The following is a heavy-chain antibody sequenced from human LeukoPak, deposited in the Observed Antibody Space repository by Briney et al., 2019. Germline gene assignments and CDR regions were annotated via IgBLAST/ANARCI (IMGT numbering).Heavy chain of an antibody. CDR2: INHSGST. D-gene: IGHD6-6*01. Sequence: SETLPLTCAVYGGSFSGYYWSWIRQPPGKGLEWIGEINHSGSTNYNPSLKSRVTISVDTSKNQFSLKLSSVTAADTAVYYCAREYSSSRWGWFDPWGQGTLVTVSS. CDR3: AREYSSSRWGWFDP. J-gene: IGHJ5*02. V-gene: IGHV4-34*01. CDR1: GGSFSGYY.